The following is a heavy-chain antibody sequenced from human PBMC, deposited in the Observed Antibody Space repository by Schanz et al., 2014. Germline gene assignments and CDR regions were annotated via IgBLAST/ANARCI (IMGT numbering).Heavy chain of an antibody. D-gene: IGHD3-3*01. CDR3: AKNWKAHHLTGRPGWSDGMDV. J-gene: IGHJ6*02. CDR1: GITFSDYA. Sequence: EVQLLESGGGLVQPGGSLRLSCAASGITFSDYAMSWVRQAPGKGLEWVSTIASGGSHTFYADSVTGRFTISGDKSKNTLFLQMNNLRVEDTAIYYSAKNWKAHHLTGRPGWSDGMDVWGQGTTV. V-gene: IGHV3-23*01. CDR2: IASGGSHT.